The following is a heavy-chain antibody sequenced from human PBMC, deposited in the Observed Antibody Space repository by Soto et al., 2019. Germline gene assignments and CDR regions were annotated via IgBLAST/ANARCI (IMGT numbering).Heavy chain of an antibody. D-gene: IGHD2-8*01. CDR2: IYPEDSET. J-gene: IGHJ5*02. CDR1: GYTFGTFW. V-gene: IGHV5-51*01. CDR3: ARNYCTDPTCYNNWLDP. Sequence: GESLKISCKGSGYTFGTFWIAWVRQMPGKGLEWMGMIYPEDSETKYSPSFEGQVTFSADKSVKTAYLQWTSLKASDTAIYYCARNYCTDPTCYNNWLDPWGQGTLVTVYS.